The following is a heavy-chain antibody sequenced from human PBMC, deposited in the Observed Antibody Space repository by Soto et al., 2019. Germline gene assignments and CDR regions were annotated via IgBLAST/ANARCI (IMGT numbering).Heavy chain of an antibody. D-gene: IGHD2-15*01. Sequence: SETLSLTCTVSGGSIDTSYWGWIRQPPGKGLEWIGTIYYGGATYYNPSLKSRVTISVDTSKNHLSLSLSSVTAADTAVYYCARDIGIAWFFLWGQGTLVTVSS. CDR2: IYYGGAT. CDR3: ARDIGIAWFFL. CDR1: GGSIDTSY. J-gene: IGHJ5*02. V-gene: IGHV4-39*02.